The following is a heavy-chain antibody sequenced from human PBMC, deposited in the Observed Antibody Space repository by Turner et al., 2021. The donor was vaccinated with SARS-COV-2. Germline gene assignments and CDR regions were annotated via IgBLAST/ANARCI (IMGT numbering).Heavy chain of an antibody. J-gene: IGHJ6*03. CDR1: GFSFSTSW. CDR3: ASAGSAEYQLLYRERSYYCYYMDV. CDR2: SKSDGNST. Sequence: EVQLLESGGGLVQPGGPLGRSCAASGFSFSTSWLYWVRQAPGMGRVWDSRSKSDGNSTSYADSVKGRFTNSRDNAKDTLYLQMNRLRAEDTAVYYCASAGSAEYQLLYRERSYYCYYMDVWGKGTTVTVSS. V-gene: IGHV3-74*01. D-gene: IGHD2-2*02.